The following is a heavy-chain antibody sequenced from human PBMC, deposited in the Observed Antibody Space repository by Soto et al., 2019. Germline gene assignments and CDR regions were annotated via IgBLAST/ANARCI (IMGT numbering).Heavy chain of an antibody. CDR3: ARDREPLTSFDY. CDR1: GFTFSSYA. D-gene: IGHD1-1*01. CDR2: ISYDGSNK. V-gene: IGHV3-30-3*01. J-gene: IGHJ4*02. Sequence: QVQLVESGGGVVQPGRSLRLSCAASGFTFSSYAMHWVRQAPGKGLEWVAVISYDGSNKYYADSVKGRFTISRDNSKNTLYLQMNSLRAEDTAVYYCARDREPLTSFDYWGQGTLVTVSS.